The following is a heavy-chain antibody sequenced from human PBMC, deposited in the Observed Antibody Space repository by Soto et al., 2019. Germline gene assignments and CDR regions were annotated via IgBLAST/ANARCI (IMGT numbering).Heavy chain of an antibody. CDR3: AKDTRRVVTGCGVETAVLNWFDP. J-gene: IGHJ5*02. Sequence: EVQLLESGGGLVQPGGSLRLSCAASGFTFSSYAMSWVRQAPGKGLEWVSAISGSGASTYYADSVKGRFTISRDKSKNTLYLQMTVQRDQDTAVYYCAKDTRRVVTGCGVETAVLNWFDPWGQGTLVTVSS. D-gene: IGHD3-3*01. V-gene: IGHV3-23*01. CDR2: ISGSGAST. CDR1: GFTFSSYA.